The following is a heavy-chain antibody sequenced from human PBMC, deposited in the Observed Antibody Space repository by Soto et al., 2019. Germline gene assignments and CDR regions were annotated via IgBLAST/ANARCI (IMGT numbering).Heavy chain of an antibody. Sequence: ASVKVSCKASGYTFTSYGISWVRKAPGQGLEWVGWISAYNGNTNYAQKLQGRVTMTTDTSTSTAYMGLRSVRADATAVCYCARPSYRARQAFETWGQGTMVTV. V-gene: IGHV1-18*04. J-gene: IGHJ3*02. CDR3: ARPSYRARQAFET. CDR1: GYTFTSYG. CDR2: ISAYNGNT. D-gene: IGHD1-26*01.